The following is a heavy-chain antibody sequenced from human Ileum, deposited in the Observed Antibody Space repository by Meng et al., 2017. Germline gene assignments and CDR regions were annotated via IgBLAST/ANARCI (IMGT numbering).Heavy chain of an antibody. Sequence: QVHLVQSGPEVGKPGASVKVSCQAAGYSFNKYGINWVRQAPGKGLEWMGWTSTYNSNRNYAQSLRGRVTMTTDTSTTTAYMELRSLTFDDTAVYYCARGRHCSSTTCYLSDSWGQGTLVTVSS. D-gene: IGHD2-2*01. CDR1: GYSFNKYG. CDR3: ARGRHCSSTTCYLSDS. V-gene: IGHV1-18*01. J-gene: IGHJ4*02. CDR2: TSTYNSNR.